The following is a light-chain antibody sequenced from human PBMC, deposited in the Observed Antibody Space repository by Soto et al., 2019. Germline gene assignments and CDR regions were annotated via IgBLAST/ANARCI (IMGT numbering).Light chain of an antibody. CDR1: SSDVGGYNY. V-gene: IGLV2-14*03. CDR3: SSYSSSSTLYV. Sequence: QSALTQPASVSGSPGQSITISCTGTSSDVGGYNYVSWYQQLPGKAPKLMIYDVSDRPSGVSNRFSASKSGNTASLTISGLQAEDEADYYCSSYSSSSTLYVFGTGTKLTVL. CDR2: DVS. J-gene: IGLJ1*01.